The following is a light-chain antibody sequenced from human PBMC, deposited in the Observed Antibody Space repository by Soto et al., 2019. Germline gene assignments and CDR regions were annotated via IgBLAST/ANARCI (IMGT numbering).Light chain of an antibody. CDR1: SSDVGSYNL. CDR2: EGS. CDR3: CSYVGSSTYV. J-gene: IGLJ1*01. Sequence: QSVLTQPPSVSGAPGQRVTISCTGTSSDVGSYNLVSWYQQHPGKAPKLMIYEGSKRPSGVSNRFSGSKSGNTASLTISGLQAEDEADYYCCSYVGSSTYVFGTGTKVT. V-gene: IGLV2-23*01.